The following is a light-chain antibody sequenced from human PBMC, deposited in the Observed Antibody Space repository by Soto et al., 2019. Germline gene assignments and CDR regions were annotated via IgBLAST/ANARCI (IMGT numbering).Light chain of an antibody. CDR2: SYT. CDR3: AAWDDTLYAHV. CDR1: DSNIGRNA. V-gene: IGLV1-44*01. Sequence: QSVLTQPPSASGTPGQRVTVSCSGSDSNIGRNAVNWYRQLPGTAPKLLIFSYTQRPSGVPDRFSGSKSGTSASLTISGLQSEDEADYHCAAWDDTLYAHVFGSGTKVTVL. J-gene: IGLJ1*01.